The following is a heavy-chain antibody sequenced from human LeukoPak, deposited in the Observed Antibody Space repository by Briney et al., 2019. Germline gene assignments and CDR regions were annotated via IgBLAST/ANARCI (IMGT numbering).Heavy chain of an antibody. CDR3: ARDLTMIVVVMGYFDY. D-gene: IGHD3-22*01. CDR2: IYHSGST. Sequence: PSETLSLTCTVSGGSISSSSYYWGWIRQPPGKGLEWIGSIYHSGSTYYNPSLKSRVTISVDTSKNQFSLKLSSVTAADTAVYYCARDLTMIVVVMGYFDYWGQGTLVTVSS. CDR1: GGSISSSSYY. V-gene: IGHV4-39*07. J-gene: IGHJ4*02.